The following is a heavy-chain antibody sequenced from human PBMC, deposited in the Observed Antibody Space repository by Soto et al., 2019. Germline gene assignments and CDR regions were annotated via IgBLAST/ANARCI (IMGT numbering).Heavy chain of an antibody. CDR2: IVGGSGNT. CDR3: AARRDGYNSDY. J-gene: IGHJ4*02. V-gene: IGHV1-58*01. CDR1: GFTFTSSA. D-gene: IGHD5-12*01. Sequence: SVKVSCKASGFTFTSSAVQWVRQARGQRLEWIGWIVGGSGNTNYAQKCQERVTITRDMSTSTAYMEPSSLRSEDTAVYYCAARRDGYNSDYWGQGTLVTVSS.